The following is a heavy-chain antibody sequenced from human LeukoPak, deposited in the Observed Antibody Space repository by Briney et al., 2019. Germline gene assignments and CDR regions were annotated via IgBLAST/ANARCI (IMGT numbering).Heavy chain of an antibody. D-gene: IGHD4-23*01. CDR3: AREGGNSYYYYYMDV. CDR1: GYTFTGYY. CDR2: IIPIFGTA. Sequence: GASVKVSCKASGYTFTGYYMHWVRQAPGQGLEWMGRIIPIFGTANYAQKFQGRVTITTDESTSTAYMELSSLRSEDTAVYYCAREGGNSYYYYYMDVWGKGTTVTVSS. J-gene: IGHJ6*03. V-gene: IGHV1-69*05.